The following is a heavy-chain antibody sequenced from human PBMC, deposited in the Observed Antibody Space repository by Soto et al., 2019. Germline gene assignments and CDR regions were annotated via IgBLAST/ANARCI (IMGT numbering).Heavy chain of an antibody. Sequence: QITLKESGPPLVKPTQTLTLTCTFSGFSFNTTGVGVGWIRQPPGKSLEWLAIIYWDDDKRYSPSLKSRLTITKDTSKNQVVLTVTNMDPVDTATYFCAHIAVLCSGGTCYSHPFDSCGQGTLVTVSS. V-gene: IGHV2-5*02. CDR2: IYWDDDK. CDR3: AHIAVLCSGGTCYSHPFDS. CDR1: GFSFNTTGVG. D-gene: IGHD2-15*01. J-gene: IGHJ4*02.